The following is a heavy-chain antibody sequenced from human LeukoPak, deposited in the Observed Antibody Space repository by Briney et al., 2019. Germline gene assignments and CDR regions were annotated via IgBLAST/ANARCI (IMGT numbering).Heavy chain of an antibody. J-gene: IGHJ4*02. CDR1: GFTFSSQW. CDR3: ARDPSYSSSWYGDY. V-gene: IGHV3-7*01. Sequence: GGSLRLSCSSPGFTFSSQWMSWVRQAPGKGVERVANKKQDGSEKYYVDSVKGRFTISRDNAKNTLYLQMNRLRAEDTAVYYCARDPSYSSSWYGDYWGQGTLVTVSS. CDR2: KKQDGSEK. D-gene: IGHD6-13*01.